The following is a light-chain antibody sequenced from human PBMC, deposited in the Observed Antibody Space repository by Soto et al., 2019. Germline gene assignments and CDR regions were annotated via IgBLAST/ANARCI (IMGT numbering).Light chain of an antibody. J-gene: IGKJ2*01. Sequence: DNQMTQSPSSLSASVGDRVTITCQASQDFSNYLNWYQQKPGKAPKLLIYDASNLETGVPSRFSGSGSGTDFTFTISSLQPEDIATYYCQHYENLPYTFGQGTKLEIK. CDR2: DAS. V-gene: IGKV1-33*01. CDR3: QHYENLPYT. CDR1: QDFSNY.